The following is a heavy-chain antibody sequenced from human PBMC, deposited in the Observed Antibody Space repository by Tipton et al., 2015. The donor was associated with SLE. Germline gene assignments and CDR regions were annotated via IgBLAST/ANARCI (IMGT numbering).Heavy chain of an antibody. J-gene: IGHJ4*02. CDR2: VYFSGST. CDR3: ARSVWNWNDKRIYYFDH. D-gene: IGHD1-1*01. CDR1: GDSLSSYD. Sequence: TLSLTCTVSGDSLSSYDWSWIRQPPGKGLEWIGYVYFSGSTYYNPSLKSRVTISVDTSKNQFSLKLSSVTAADTAVYYCARSVWNWNDKRIYYFDHWGQGTLVAVSS. V-gene: IGHV4-59*08.